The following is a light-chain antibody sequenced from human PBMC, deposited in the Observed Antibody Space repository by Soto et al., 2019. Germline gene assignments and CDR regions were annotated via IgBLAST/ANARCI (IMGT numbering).Light chain of an antibody. CDR1: QSVSIY. CDR2: DAS. CDR3: QQRSNWPPLFT. J-gene: IGKJ3*01. V-gene: IGKV3-11*01. Sequence: EIVLTQSQATLSLSPGERATLSCRASQSVSIYLAWYQQKPGQAPRLLIYDASNRAPGIPARFSGSGSGTAFTLTISSLEPEDFAVYYCQQRSNWPPLFTFGPGTKVDIK.